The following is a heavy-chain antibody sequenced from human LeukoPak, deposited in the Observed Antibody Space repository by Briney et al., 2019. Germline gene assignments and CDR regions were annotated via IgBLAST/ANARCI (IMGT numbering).Heavy chain of an antibody. Sequence: GGSLRLSCAASGFTFSTYGMIWVRQAPGKGPEWVSSISSISTYTHYADAVKGRFTISRDNTKNSLYLQMNSLRAEDTAVYYCARTHIPQYDFWTASIWGQETLVAVSS. CDR2: ISSISTYT. D-gene: IGHD3-3*01. J-gene: IGHJ4*02. V-gene: IGHV3-21*01. CDR1: GFTFSTYG. CDR3: ARTHIPQYDFWTASI.